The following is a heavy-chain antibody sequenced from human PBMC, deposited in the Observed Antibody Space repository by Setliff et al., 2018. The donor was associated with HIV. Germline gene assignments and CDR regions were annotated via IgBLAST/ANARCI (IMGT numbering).Heavy chain of an antibody. CDR1: GGSFSGYY. J-gene: IGHJ6*03. D-gene: IGHD2-2*01. V-gene: IGHV4-34*01. CDR2: INHSGST. Sequence: SETLSLTCAVYGGSFSGYYWSWIRQPPGKGLEWIGEINHSGSTNYNPSLKSRVTISVDTSKNQFSLKLSSVTAADTAVYYCARVIGSPAGPPYYYYYYMDVWGKGTTVTVSS. CDR3: ARVIGSPAGPPYYYYYYMDV.